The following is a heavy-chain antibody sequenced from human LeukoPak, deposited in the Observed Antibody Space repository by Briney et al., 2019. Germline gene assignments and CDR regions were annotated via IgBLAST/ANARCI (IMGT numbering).Heavy chain of an antibody. D-gene: IGHD4-17*01. J-gene: IGHJ4*02. CDR1: GYTFTVYY. CDR2: INPNSGGT. CDR3: ARSFNYGDYGDY. V-gene: IGHV1-2*02. Sequence: ASVNVSCKASGYTFTVYYMHWVRQAPGQGLEWMGWINPNSGGTNYAQKFQGRVTMTRDTSISTAYMELSRLRSDDTAVYYCARSFNYGDYGDYWGQGTLVTVSS.